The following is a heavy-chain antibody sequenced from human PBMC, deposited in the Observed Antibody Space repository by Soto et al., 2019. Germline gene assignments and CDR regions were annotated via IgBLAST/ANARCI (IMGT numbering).Heavy chain of an antibody. Sequence: ASVKVSCKTSGYTFTSYYIHWVRQAPGQGLEWMGWISAYNGNTNYAQKLQGRVTMTTDTSTSTAYMELRSLRSDDTAVYYCARDMAAGTWTYFDYWGQGTLVTVSS. CDR3: ARDMAAGTWTYFDY. CDR2: ISAYNGNT. D-gene: IGHD6-13*01. CDR1: GYTFTSYY. J-gene: IGHJ4*02. V-gene: IGHV1-18*01.